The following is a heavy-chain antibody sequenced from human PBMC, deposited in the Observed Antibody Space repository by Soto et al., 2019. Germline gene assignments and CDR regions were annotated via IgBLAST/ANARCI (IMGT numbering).Heavy chain of an antibody. Sequence: SMRLSRAASGVTCGASGSHWIRQALGKGPDWVGRIRIKPNNSATEHAAAVSGSSPTPRDDSKNTVSMQMNILKIEDTSVYYCISLRIPEPTREYWGKGPPVTVS. D-gene: IGHD3-10*01. V-gene: IGHV3-73*01. J-gene: IGHJ4*02. CDR3: ISLRIPEPTREY. CDR1: GVTCGASG. CDR2: IRIKPNNSAT.